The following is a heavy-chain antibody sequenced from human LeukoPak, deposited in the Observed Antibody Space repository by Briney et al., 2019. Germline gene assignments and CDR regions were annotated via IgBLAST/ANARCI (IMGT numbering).Heavy chain of an antibody. CDR2: IYYSGST. J-gene: IGHJ6*03. CDR1: GGSISSYY. V-gene: IGHV4-59*12. CDR3: AAYVRRRGYSYGSHYFYYYRDV. D-gene: IGHD5-18*01. Sequence: SETLSLTCTVSGGSISSYYWSWIRQPPGKGLEWIGYIYYSGSTNYNPSLKSRVTISVDTSKNQFSLKLSSVTAADTAVYYCAAYVRRRGYSYGSHYFYYYRDVWGKGTTVTVSS.